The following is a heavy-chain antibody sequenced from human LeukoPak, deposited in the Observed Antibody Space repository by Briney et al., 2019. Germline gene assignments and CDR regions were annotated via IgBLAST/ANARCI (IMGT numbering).Heavy chain of an antibody. CDR2: ISWNSGNI. V-gene: IGHV3-9*01. Sequence: PGGSLRLSCVASGITFSSYSMNWVRQAPGKGLEWVSGISWNSGNIAYADSVKGRFTISRDSAKTSLYLQINNLRAEDTALYYCAKAHDYGDYAGFDYWGQGTLVSVSS. CDR1: GITFSSYS. CDR3: AKAHDYGDYAGFDY. D-gene: IGHD4-17*01. J-gene: IGHJ4*02.